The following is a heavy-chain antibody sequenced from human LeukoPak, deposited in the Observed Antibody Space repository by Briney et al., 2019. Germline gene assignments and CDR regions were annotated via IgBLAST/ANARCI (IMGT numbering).Heavy chain of an antibody. CDR2: IMPLFGTA. Sequence: SVKVSCKTSGGTFNNSAISWVRQAPGQGLEWLGGIMPLFGTAGYAQKFQGRVTTTKDESTRTAYLELTSLTSDDTAVYYCARDVHGDYGSGWFDPWGQGTLVSVSS. CDR1: GGTFNNSA. J-gene: IGHJ5*02. V-gene: IGHV1-69*05. CDR3: ARDVHGDYGSGWFDP. D-gene: IGHD4-17*01.